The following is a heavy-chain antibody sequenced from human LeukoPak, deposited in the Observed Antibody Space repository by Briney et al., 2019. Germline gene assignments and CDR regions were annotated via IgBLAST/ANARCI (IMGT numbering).Heavy chain of an antibody. CDR2: IGTAGDT. J-gene: IGHJ4*02. CDR3: ARVSHTGVDWLPHFDY. D-gene: IGHD3-9*01. CDR1: GFTFSSYD. V-gene: IGHV3-13*01. Sequence: GGSLTLSCAASGFTFSSYDMHWVRHATGKGLEWVSAIGTAGDTYYPGSVKGRFTISRENAKNSLYLQMNSLRAGDTAVYYCARVSHTGVDWLPHFDYWGQGTLVTVSS.